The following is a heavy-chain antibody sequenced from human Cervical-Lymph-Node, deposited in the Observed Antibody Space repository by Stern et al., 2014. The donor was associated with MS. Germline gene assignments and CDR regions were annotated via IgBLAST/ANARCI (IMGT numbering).Heavy chain of an antibody. V-gene: IGHV1-69*12. CDR1: GGSFKSYA. CDR3: ARERSIHYPAFAP. CDR2: IVPMFAKA. J-gene: IGHJ5*02. Sequence: VQLVQSGAEVKKPGSSVRVSCKASGGSFKSYAFNWLRQAPGQGLEWMGDIVPMFAKANYAQKFQGRVPVTGDEATNTVYIELSFLTSEDTAVYYCARERSIHYPAFAPLGQGTLVTVSS. D-gene: IGHD3-10*01.